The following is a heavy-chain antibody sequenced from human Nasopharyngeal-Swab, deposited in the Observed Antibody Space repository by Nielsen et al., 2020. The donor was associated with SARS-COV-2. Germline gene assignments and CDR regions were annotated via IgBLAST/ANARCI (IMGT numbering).Heavy chain of an antibody. CDR2: IKQDGSGK. D-gene: IGHD3-9*01. J-gene: IGHJ3*02. CDR3: ARNILTGYYSSDAFDI. V-gene: IGHV3-7*01. Sequence: VRQAAGKGLEWVANIKQDGSGKYYVDSVKGRFTISRDNAKNSLYLQMNSLRAEDTAVYYCARNILTGYYSSDAFDIWGQGTMVTVSS.